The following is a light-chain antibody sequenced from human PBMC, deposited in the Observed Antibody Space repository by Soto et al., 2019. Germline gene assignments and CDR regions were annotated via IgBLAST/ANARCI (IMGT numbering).Light chain of an antibody. CDR2: EVS. CDR3: SSYAGSTSV. V-gene: IGLV2-8*01. CDR1: SSDVGGYNY. Sequence: QSVLTQPPSASGSPGQSVTIYCTGTSSDVGGYNYVSWYQQHPGKAPRLMIYEVSKRPSGVPDRFSGSKSGNTASLTVSGLQAEDEADYYCSSYAGSTSVFGGGTKLTVL. J-gene: IGLJ2*01.